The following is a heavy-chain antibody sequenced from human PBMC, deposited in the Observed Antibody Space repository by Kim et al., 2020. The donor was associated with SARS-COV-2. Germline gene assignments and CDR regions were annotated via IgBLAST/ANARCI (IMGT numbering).Heavy chain of an antibody. Sequence: GGSLRLSCAASGFTFSSYSMNWVRQAPGKGLEWVSYISSSSSTIYYADSVKGRFTISRDNAKNSLYLQMNSLRAEDTAVYYCAREMKAVRYHRHGMDVWGQGTTVTVSS. D-gene: IGHD2-15*01. CDR3: AREMKAVRYHRHGMDV. CDR1: GFTFSSYS. J-gene: IGHJ6*02. V-gene: IGHV3-48*04. CDR2: ISSSSSTI.